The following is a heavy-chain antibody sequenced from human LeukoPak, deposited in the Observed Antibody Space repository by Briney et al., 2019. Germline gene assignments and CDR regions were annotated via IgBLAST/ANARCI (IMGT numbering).Heavy chain of an antibody. CDR2: IYTSGST. CDR1: GGSISSYY. Sequence: SETLSLTCTVSGGSISSYYWSWIRQPAGKGLEWIGRIYTSGSTNYNPSLKSRVTMSVDTSKSQFSLKLSSVTAEDTAVYYCARGALDFWSGYYDYWGQGTLVTVSS. V-gene: IGHV4-4*07. CDR3: ARGALDFWSGYYDY. D-gene: IGHD3-3*01. J-gene: IGHJ4*02.